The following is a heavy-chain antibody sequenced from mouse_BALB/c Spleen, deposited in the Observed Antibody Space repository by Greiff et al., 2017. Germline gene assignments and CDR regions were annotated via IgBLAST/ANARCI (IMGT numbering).Heavy chain of an antibody. D-gene: IGHD2-1*01. CDR3: ARDYGNYYYAMDY. V-gene: IGHV14-3*02. Sequence: EVQLQQSGAELVKPGASVKLSCTASGFNIKDTYMHWVKQRPEQGLEWIGRIDPANGNTKYDPKFQGKATITADTSSNTAYLQLSCLTSEDTAVYYCARDYGNYYYAMDYWGQGTSVTVSS. CDR2: IDPANGNT. J-gene: IGHJ4*01. CDR1: GFNIKDTY.